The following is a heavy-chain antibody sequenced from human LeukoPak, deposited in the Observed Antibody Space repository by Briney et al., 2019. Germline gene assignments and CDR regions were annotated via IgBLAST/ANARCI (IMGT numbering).Heavy chain of an antibody. CDR1: GGSFSGYY. Sequence: PSETLSHTCAVYGGSFSGYYWSWIRQPPGKGLEWIGEINHSGSTNYNPSLKSRVTISVDTSKNQFSLKLSSVTAADTAVYYCARKSYFAWFDPWGQGTLVTVSS. J-gene: IGHJ5*02. D-gene: IGHD1-26*01. CDR2: INHSGST. V-gene: IGHV4-34*01. CDR3: ARKSYFAWFDP.